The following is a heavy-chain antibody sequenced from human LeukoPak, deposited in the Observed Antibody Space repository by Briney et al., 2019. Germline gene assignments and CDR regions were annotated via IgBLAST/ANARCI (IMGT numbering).Heavy chain of an antibody. CDR3: ARGPEDLAVVVTATEYFLH. CDR1: GHTFSDYY. J-gene: IGHJ1*01. D-gene: IGHD2-21*02. Sequence: ASVKVSRKTSGHTFSDYYMYWVRQAPGQGPEWMGWINPNSGGTNYAQRFQGRVTMTRDTSINTAYMELRNLRSDDTAVYYCARGPEDLAVVVTATEYFLHWGQGTLVTVSS. CDR2: INPNSGGT. V-gene: IGHV1-2*02.